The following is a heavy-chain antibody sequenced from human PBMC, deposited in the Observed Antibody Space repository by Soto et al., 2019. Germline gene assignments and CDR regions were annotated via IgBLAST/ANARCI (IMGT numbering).Heavy chain of an antibody. V-gene: IGHV3-30-3*01. J-gene: IGHJ4*02. CDR1: GFTFSSYA. Sequence: GGSLRLSCAASGFTFSSYAMHWVRQAPGKGLEWVAVISYDGSNRYYADSVKGRFTISRDNSKNTLYLQMNSLRAEDTAVYYCARSLGKYYFDYWGQGTLVTVSS. CDR3: ARSLGKYYFDY. CDR2: ISYDGSNR.